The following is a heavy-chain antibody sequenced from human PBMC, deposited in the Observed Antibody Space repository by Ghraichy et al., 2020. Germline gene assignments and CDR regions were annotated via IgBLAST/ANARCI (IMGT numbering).Heavy chain of an antibody. J-gene: IGHJ4*02. V-gene: IGHV4-34*01. D-gene: IGHD5-18*01. Sequence: EPLSLTCAVYGGSFSGYYWSWIRQPPGKGLEWIGEINHSGSTNYNPSLKSRVTISVDTSKNQFSLKLSSVTAADTAVYYCAKGTLYSYGYWGQGTLVTVSS. CDR1: GGSFSGYY. CDR2: INHSGST. CDR3: AKGTLYSYGY.